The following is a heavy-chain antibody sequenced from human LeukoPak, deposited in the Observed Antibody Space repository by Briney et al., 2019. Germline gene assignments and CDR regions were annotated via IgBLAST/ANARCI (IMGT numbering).Heavy chain of an antibody. V-gene: IGHV3-23*01. J-gene: IGHJ4*02. CDR1: GFNFNYFA. CDR2: IGDSGSGS. D-gene: IGHD1-26*01. Sequence: GGSLRLSCSASGFNFNYFAMSWIRQAPGERLEWVSTIGDSGSGSTYAASVRGRFTISRDNSKNTVYLQINRLRMDEPSVSYCSTIRYGGSAGYHFDYWGRGTVVTVSS. CDR3: STIRYGGSAGYHFDY.